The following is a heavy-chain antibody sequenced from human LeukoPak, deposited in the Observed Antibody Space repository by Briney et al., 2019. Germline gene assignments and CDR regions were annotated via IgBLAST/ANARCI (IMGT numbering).Heavy chain of an antibody. J-gene: IGHJ6*02. V-gene: IGHV4-4*07. Sequence: PSETLSLTCTVSGGSISSYYWSWIRQPAGKGLEWIGRIYTSGSTNYNPSLKSRVTMSVDTSKNQFSLKLSPVTAADTAVYYCARDPDPVTIFGVVAPYGMDVWGQGTTVTVSS. CDR1: GGSISSYY. CDR2: IYTSGST. CDR3: ARDPDPVTIFGVVAPYGMDV. D-gene: IGHD3-3*01.